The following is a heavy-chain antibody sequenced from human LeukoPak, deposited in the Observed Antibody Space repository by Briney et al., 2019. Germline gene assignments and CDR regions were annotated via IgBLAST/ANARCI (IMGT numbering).Heavy chain of an antibody. J-gene: IGHJ4*02. Sequence: SETLSLTCTVSGGSISSSNPYWGWIRQPPGKGLEWIGTLSHSGSTYYNPSLKSRITISVDTSKSQFSLRLSSVTAADTALYYCARHIQGANVCDYWGQGTLVTVSS. CDR3: ARHIQGANVCDY. CDR2: LSHSGST. CDR1: GGSISSSNPY. V-gene: IGHV4-39*01. D-gene: IGHD2-21*01.